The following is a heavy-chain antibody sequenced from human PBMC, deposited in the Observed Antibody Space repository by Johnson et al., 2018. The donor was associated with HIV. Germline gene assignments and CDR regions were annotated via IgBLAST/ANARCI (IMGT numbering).Heavy chain of an antibody. CDR3: ARVSNPQYCSSTSCSGWDGAFDI. D-gene: IGHD2-2*01. V-gene: IGHV3-48*04. CDR1: GFTFSSYG. J-gene: IGHJ3*02. CDR2: ISSSGRTI. Sequence: VQLVESGGGVVQPGGSLRLSCAASGFTFSSYGMHWVRQAPRKGLEWVSYISSSGRTIYYADSVKVRFTISRDNARNSLFLQMNSLRAEDTAVYYCARVSNPQYCSSTSCSGWDGAFDIWGQGAMLTVSS.